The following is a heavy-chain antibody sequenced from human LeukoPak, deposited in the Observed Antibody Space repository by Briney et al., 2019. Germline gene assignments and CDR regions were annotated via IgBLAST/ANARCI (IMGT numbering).Heavy chain of an antibody. V-gene: IGHV3-7*03. CDR2: QDGSEI. D-gene: IGHD6-19*01. CDR3: ARDYGLAGLFWYFDL. J-gene: IGHJ2*01. Sequence: QDGSEIYYMDSVKGRFTISSDSAKTSLYLEMNSLRGEDTAVYYCARDYGLAGLFWYFDLWGRGTLVTVSS.